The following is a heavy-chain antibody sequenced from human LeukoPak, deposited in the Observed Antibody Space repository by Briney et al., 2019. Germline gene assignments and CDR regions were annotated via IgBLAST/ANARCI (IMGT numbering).Heavy chain of an antibody. J-gene: IGHJ3*02. Sequence: SETLSLTCAVYGGSFSGYYWSWIRQPPGKGLECIGEINHSGSTNYNPSLKSRVTISVDTSKNQFSLKLSSVTAADTAVYYCARGEGGYSYGFRAFDIWGQGTMVTVSS. CDR1: GGSFSGYY. V-gene: IGHV4-34*01. CDR3: ARGEGGYSYGFRAFDI. CDR2: INHSGST. D-gene: IGHD5-18*01.